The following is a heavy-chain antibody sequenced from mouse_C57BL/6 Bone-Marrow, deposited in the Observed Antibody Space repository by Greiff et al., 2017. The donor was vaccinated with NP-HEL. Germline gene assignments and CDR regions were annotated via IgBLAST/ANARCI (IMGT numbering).Heavy chain of an antibody. CDR1: GYTFTDYY. CDR3: GRFWWLLPLYYYAMDY. D-gene: IGHD2-3*01. Sequence: QVQLQQSGAELVRPGASVKLSCKASGYTFTDYYINWVKQRPGQGLEWIARIYPGSGNTYYNEKFKGKATLTADKSSSTAYMQLSSLTSEDSAVYFCGRFWWLLPLYYYAMDYWGQGTSVTVSS. J-gene: IGHJ4*01. V-gene: IGHV1-76*01. CDR2: IYPGSGNT.